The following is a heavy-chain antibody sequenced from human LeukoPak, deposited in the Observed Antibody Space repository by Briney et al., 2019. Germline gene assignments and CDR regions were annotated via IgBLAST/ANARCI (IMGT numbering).Heavy chain of an antibody. V-gene: IGHV3-23*01. J-gene: IGHJ4*02. Sequence: GGSLRLSCAASGFTFSSYAMSWVRQAPGKGLEWVSAISGSGGSTYYADSVKGRFTISRDNSKNTLYLQMSSLRAGDTAVYYCAKGETTTYYYDSSGYYAYWGQGTLVTVSS. CDR2: ISGSGGST. CDR3: AKGETTTYYYDSSGYYAY. D-gene: IGHD3-22*01. CDR1: GFTFSSYA.